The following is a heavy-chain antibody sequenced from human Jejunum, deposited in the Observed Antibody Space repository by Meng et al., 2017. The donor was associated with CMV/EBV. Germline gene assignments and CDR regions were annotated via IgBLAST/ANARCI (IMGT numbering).Heavy chain of an antibody. Sequence: MKRERKEKGKGKERVEKKKEEGGKKKKEETKKGRKTKKRDNAKNSLYMKMNTLREDDKAVYYCVRDAGWFHFDYWGQGTLVTVSS. D-gene: IGHD2-15*01. CDR3: VRDAGWFHFDY. J-gene: IGHJ4*02. V-gene: IGHV3-7*01. CDR2: KKEEGGKK.